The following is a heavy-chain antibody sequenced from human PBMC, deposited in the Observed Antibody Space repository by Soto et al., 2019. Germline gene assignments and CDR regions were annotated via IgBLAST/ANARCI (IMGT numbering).Heavy chain of an antibody. D-gene: IGHD3-10*01. V-gene: IGHV3-48*02. CDR1: GFIFNIYS. J-gene: IGHJ6*02. CDR2: ISSSSTTI. CDR3: ARLHYFGSGHVDV. Sequence: HPGGSLRLSCAASGFIFNIYSMNWVRQTPGKGLEWVSYISSSSTTIYYADSVKGRFTISRDNAKNSLYLQMNSLRDEDTAVYYCARLHYFGSGHVDVWGQGTTVTVSS.